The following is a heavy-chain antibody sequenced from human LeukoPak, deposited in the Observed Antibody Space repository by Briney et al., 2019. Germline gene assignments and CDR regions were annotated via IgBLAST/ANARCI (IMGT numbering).Heavy chain of an antibody. J-gene: IGHJ6*02. CDR2: ISGVGGST. V-gene: IGHV3-23*01. Sequence: GGSLRLSCAASGFTFSSYTMSWVRQAPGKGLEWVSTISGVGGSTYYADSVKGRFTISRDNSKNTLYLQMNSLRAEDTAVYYCARGTYGMDVWGQGTTVTVSS. CDR3: ARGTYGMDV. CDR1: GFTFSSYT.